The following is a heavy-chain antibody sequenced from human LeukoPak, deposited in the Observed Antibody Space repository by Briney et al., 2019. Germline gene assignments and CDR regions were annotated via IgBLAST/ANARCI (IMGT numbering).Heavy chain of an antibody. CDR2: IIPIFGTA. CDR3: AAPSPNYYGSGSSHLGGYYYMDV. Sequence: ASVKVSCKASEGTFSSYAISWVRQAPGQGLEWMGGIIPIFGTANYAQKFQGRVTITTDESTSTAYMELSSLRSEDTAVYYCAAPSPNYYGSGSSHLGGYYYMDVWGKGTTVTVSS. D-gene: IGHD3-10*01. CDR1: EGTFSSYA. V-gene: IGHV1-69*05. J-gene: IGHJ6*03.